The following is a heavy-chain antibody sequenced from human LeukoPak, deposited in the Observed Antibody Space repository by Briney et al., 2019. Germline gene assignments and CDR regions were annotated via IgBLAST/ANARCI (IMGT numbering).Heavy chain of an antibody. J-gene: IGHJ4*02. CDR1: GGTFNNYA. CDR2: IIPIFGSS. D-gene: IGHD4-11*01. CDR3: AVLTRTDFDY. V-gene: IGHV1-69*13. Sequence: ASVKVSCKASGGTFNNYAINWVRQAPGQGLEWMGGIIPIFGSSNYAQKFQGRVTITADESTTTAYMELSSLRSEDTAVYYCAVLTRTDFDYWGQGTLVTVSS.